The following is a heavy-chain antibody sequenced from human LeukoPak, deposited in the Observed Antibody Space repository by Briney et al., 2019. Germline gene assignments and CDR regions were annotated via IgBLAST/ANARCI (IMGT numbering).Heavy chain of an antibody. CDR1: GYTFTSYG. J-gene: IGHJ4*02. D-gene: IGHD5-24*01. V-gene: IGHV1-18*01. Sequence: ASVKVSCKASGYTFTSYGISWVRQAPGQGLEWMGWISAYNGNTNYAQKLQGRVTMTTDTSTSTVYMELRSLRSDDTAVYYCAREMATITGFDYWGQGTLVTVSS. CDR2: ISAYNGNT. CDR3: AREMATITGFDY.